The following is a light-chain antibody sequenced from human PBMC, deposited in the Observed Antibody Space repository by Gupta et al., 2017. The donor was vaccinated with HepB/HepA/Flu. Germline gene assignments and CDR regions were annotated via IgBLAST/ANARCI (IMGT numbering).Light chain of an antibody. J-gene: IGLJ1*01. CDR1: SSDVGGYNY. CDR2: DVS. CDR3: TSYAGTHTYV. V-gene: IGLV2-14*01. Sequence: QSALTQPASVSGSPGQSITISCTGTSSDVGGYNYVSWYQQYPGKAPKLMIYDVSNRPSGVSNRFSGSKSGNTASLTISGLQAEDEADYYCTSYAGTHTYVFGTGTKVTVL.